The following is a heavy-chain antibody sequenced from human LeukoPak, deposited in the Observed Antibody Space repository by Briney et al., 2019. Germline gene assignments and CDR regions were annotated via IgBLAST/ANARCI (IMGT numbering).Heavy chain of an antibody. D-gene: IGHD6-19*01. V-gene: IGHV3-7*01. J-gene: IGHJ4*02. CDR1: GFSFRDFW. Sequence: GGSLRLSCAASGFSFRDFWMTWVRQAPGKGLEWVANINQGGSVKYYVDSVRGRFTISRDDAKSSLYVQMNSLRDEDTAVYYCARFGYSGWNLEYWGQGTLVTVSS. CDR2: INQGGSVK. CDR3: ARFGYSGWNLEY.